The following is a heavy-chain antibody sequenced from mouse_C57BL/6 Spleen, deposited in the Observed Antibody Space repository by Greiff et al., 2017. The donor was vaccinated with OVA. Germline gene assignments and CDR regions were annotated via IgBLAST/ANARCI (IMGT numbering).Heavy chain of an antibody. J-gene: IGHJ1*03. V-gene: IGHV1-59*01. Sequence: QVQLQQPGAELVRPGTSVKLSCKASGYTFTSYWMHWVKQRPGQGLEWIGVIDPSDSYTNYNQKFKGKATLTVDTSSSTAYMQLSSLTSEDSAVYYCGRGGGTYWYFDVWGTGTTVTVAS. CDR2: IDPSDSYT. D-gene: IGHD2-14*01. CDR1: GYTFTSYW. CDR3: GRGGGTYWYFDV.